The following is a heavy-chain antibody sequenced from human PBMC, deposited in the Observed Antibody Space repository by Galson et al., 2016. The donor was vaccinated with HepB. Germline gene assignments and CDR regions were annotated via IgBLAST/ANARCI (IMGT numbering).Heavy chain of an antibody. D-gene: IGHD2-8*02. V-gene: IGHV4-34*01. CDR2: INHTGTT. CDR1: VGSFSEYY. J-gene: IGHJ4*02. CDR3: AKFDFHGGVCLDY. Sequence: SETLSLTCAAYVGSFSEYYWNWIRQSPGKGLEWIGEINHTGTTKYNPSLKSRVTISVDTSKKELSLKLTSATAADTAVYYCAKFDFHGGVCLDYWGQGALVTVSA.